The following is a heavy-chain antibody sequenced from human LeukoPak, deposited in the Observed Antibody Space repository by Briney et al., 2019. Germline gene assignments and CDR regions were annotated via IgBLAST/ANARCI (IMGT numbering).Heavy chain of an antibody. V-gene: IGHV4-34*01. D-gene: IGHD3-10*01. CDR3: ARTGITMVRGVISYYYYYYMDV. CDR1: GGSFSGYY. CDR2: INHSGST. Sequence: SETLSLTCAVYGGSFSGYYWSWIRQPPGKGLEWIGEINHSGSTNYNPSLKSRVTISVDTSKNQFSLKLRSVTAADTAVYYCARTGITMVRGVISYYYYYYMDVWGKGTTVTISS. J-gene: IGHJ6*03.